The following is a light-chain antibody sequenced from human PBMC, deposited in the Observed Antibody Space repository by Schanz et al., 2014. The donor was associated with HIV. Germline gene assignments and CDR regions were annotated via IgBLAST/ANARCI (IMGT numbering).Light chain of an antibody. J-gene: IGKJ4*01. CDR1: QSVSNRY. V-gene: IGKV3-20*01. CDR3: QQYGGSPLT. Sequence: ETVLTQSPGSLSLSPGERVTLSCRASQSVSNRYLAWYQQRPGQAPRLLIYGASSRATGIPDRFSGSGSGTDFTLTVNRLEAEDFALYYCQQYGGSPLTFGGGTKVERK. CDR2: GAS.